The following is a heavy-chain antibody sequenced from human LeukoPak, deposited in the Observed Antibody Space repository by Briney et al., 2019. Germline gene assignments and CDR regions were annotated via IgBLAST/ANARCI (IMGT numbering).Heavy chain of an antibody. D-gene: IGHD1-26*01. J-gene: IGHJ4*02. CDR3: AREHSGSYPQPPDYFGY. CDR1: GYTFTNYD. Sequence: ASVKVSCKASGYTFTNYDISWVRQAPGQGLEWMGWISAYNDNTNYAQKLQGRVTMTTDTSTSTAYMELMSLKSDDTAVYYCAREHSGSYPQPPDYFGYWGQGTLVTVSS. CDR2: ISAYNDNT. V-gene: IGHV1-18*01.